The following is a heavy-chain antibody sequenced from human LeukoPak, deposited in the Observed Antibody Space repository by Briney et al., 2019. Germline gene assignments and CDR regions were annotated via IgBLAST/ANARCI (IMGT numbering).Heavy chain of an antibody. CDR3: AAKGEGYTGIYVFAQ. J-gene: IGHJ4*02. CDR2: TYASGGT. D-gene: IGHD1-26*01. V-gene: IGHV3-66*01. CDR1: GFSVSINY. Sequence: GGSLRLFCAVSGFSVSINYMSWVRQAPGKGLEWVSVTYASGGTFYTDSVKGRFSISRDTSKNTLDLQMNGLRPDDTAVYYCAAKGEGYTGIYVFAQWGQGTLVTDSS.